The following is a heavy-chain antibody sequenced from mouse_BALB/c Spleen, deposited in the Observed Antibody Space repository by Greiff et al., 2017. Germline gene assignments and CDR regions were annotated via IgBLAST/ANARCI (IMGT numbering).Heavy chain of an antibody. V-gene: IGHV3-2*02. J-gene: IGHJ1*01. Sequence: VKPSQSLSLTCTVTGYSITSDYAWNWIRQFPGNKLEWMGYISYSGSTSYNPSLKSRISITRDTSKNQFFLQLNSVTTEDTATYYCARGFTTVAPGHFDVWGAGTTVTVSS. CDR3: ARGFTTVAPGHFDV. CDR1: GYSITSDYA. CDR2: ISYSGST. D-gene: IGHD1-1*01.